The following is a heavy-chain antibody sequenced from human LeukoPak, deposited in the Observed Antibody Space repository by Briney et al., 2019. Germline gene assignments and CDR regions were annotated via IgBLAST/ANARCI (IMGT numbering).Heavy chain of an antibody. CDR2: ISYDGSNK. Sequence: PGGSLRLSCAASGFTFSSYAMHWVRQAPGKGLGWVAVISYDGSNKYYADSVKGRFTISRDNSKNTLYLQMNSLRAEDTAVYYCARRRMVRGVIHWFDPWGQGTLVTVSS. CDR3: ARRRMVRGVIHWFDP. V-gene: IGHV3-30*04. J-gene: IGHJ5*02. CDR1: GFTFSSYA. D-gene: IGHD3-10*01.